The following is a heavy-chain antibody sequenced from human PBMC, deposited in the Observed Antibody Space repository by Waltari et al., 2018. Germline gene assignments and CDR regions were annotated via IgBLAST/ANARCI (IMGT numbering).Heavy chain of an antibody. D-gene: IGHD3-9*01. V-gene: IGHV3-48*04. CDR3: ARVAHNYDILTGYYPSYFDY. Sequence: VQLVESGGGVVQPGRSLRLSCAASGFTFSSYSMNWVRQAPGKGLEWVSYISSSSSTIYYADSVKGRFTISRDNAKNSLYLQMNSLRAEDTAVYYCARVAHNYDILTGYYPSYFDYWGQGTLVTVSS. J-gene: IGHJ4*02. CDR2: ISSSSSTI. CDR1: GFTFSSYS.